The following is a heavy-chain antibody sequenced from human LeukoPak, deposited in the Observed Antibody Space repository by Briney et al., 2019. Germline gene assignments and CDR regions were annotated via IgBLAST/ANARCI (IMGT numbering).Heavy chain of an antibody. CDR2: IYYSGST. Sequence: NPSETLSLTCTVSGGSISSYYWSWIRQPPGKGLEWIGYIYYSGSTNYNPSLKSRVTISVDTSKNQFSLKLSSVTAADTAVYYCARGRLRYFDWLPGGYFDYWGQGTLVTVSS. D-gene: IGHD3-9*01. CDR3: ARGRLRYFDWLPGGYFDY. V-gene: IGHV4-59*12. J-gene: IGHJ4*02. CDR1: GGSISSYY.